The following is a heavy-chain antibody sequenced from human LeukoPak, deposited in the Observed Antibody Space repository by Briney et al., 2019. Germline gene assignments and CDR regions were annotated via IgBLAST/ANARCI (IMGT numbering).Heavy chain of an antibody. CDR1: GFTFSIYN. Sequence: GGSLRLSCAASGFTFSIYNMHWVRQAPGKGLEYVSAISNNGGDTYYTKSVKGRFTISRDNSKNTLYLQMGSLRPEDMAVYYCARAPTSGNYDVWGQGTTVTVSS. V-gene: IGHV3-64*01. CDR3: ARAPTSGNYDV. J-gene: IGHJ6*02. D-gene: IGHD3-10*01. CDR2: ISNNGGDT.